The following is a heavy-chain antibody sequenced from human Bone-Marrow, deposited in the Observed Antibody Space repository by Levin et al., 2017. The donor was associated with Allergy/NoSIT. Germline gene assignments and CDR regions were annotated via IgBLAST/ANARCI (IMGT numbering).Heavy chain of an antibody. CDR3: TTDEDTYRGDDLMGVGNFDY. D-gene: IGHD5-12*01. CDR1: GFTFSNAW. CDR2: IKSKSDGGTT. V-gene: IGHV3-15*01. Sequence: GGSLRLSCEASGFTFSNAWMSWVRQAPGKGLEWLGRIKSKSDGGTTDYAAPVKGRFTISRDDSKNTVSLQMSGLKTEDTAVYYCTTDEDTYRGDDLMGVGNFDYWGQGTLVAVSP. J-gene: IGHJ4*02.